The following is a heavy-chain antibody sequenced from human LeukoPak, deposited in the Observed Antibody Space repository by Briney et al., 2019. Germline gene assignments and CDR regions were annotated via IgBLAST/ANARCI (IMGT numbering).Heavy chain of an antibody. CDR2: IYPGDSDT. Sequence: SLXISCKGAGYSFXSYXIGWVRQMPGKXLEXXGIIYPGDSDTRYSPSFQGQVTISADKSISTAYLQWSSLKASDTAMYYCARHREDSSQPLDVWGQGTTVTVSS. CDR3: ARHREDSSQPLDV. V-gene: IGHV5-51*01. CDR1: GYSFXSYX. J-gene: IGHJ6*02. D-gene: IGHD6-13*01.